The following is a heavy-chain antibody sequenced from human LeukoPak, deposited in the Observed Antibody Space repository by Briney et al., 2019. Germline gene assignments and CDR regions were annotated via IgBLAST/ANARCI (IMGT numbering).Heavy chain of an antibody. CDR1: GYTFTGYK. Sequence: GASVKVSCKASGYTFTGYKMHWVRQAPGQGLEWMGWINPDSGDTNSAQKFQGRVTMTRDTSICAAYMELSRLRSDDTAMYYCATNEGGASVAYYGLDVWGQGTTVIVSS. D-gene: IGHD1-26*01. CDR2: INPDSGDT. CDR3: ATNEGGASVAYYGLDV. V-gene: IGHV1-2*02. J-gene: IGHJ6*02.